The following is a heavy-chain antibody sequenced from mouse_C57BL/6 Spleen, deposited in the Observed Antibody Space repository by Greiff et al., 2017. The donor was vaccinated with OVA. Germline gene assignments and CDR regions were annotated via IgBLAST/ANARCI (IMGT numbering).Heavy chain of an antibody. CDR3: ARRGTRDPFDY. J-gene: IGHJ2*01. D-gene: IGHD3-3*01. V-gene: IGHV1-4*01. Sequence: VQLQQSGAELARPGASVKLSCKASGYTFTSYTMHWVKQRPGQGLEWIGYINPSSGYTKYNQKFKDKATLTADKSSSTAYMQLSSLTSEDSAVYYCARRGTRDPFDYWGQGTTLTVSS. CDR1: GYTFTSYT. CDR2: INPSSGYT.